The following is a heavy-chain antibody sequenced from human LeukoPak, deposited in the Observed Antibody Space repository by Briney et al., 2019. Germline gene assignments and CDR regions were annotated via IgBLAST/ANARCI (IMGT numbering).Heavy chain of an antibody. V-gene: IGHV3-74*01. CDR2: MNSDGSTT. CDR3: ARGLYGSGSPSYNCFDP. Sequence: GGSLRLSCAASGFTLGSYWMHWVRQAPGKGLVWVSRMNSDGSTTSYADSVRGRFTISRDNAKNTLYLQMNSLRAEDTAVYYCARGLYGSGSPSYNCFDPWGQGTLVTASS. CDR1: GFTLGSYW. J-gene: IGHJ5*02. D-gene: IGHD3-10*01.